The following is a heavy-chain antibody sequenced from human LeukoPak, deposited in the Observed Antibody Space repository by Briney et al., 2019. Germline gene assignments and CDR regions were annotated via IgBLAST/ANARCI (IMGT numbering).Heavy chain of an antibody. D-gene: IGHD7-27*01. CDR3: ARQGWNWGSDC. J-gene: IGHJ4*02. CDR2: IYYSGST. Sequence: SETLSLTCTVSGGCISSHYWGWIRQPPGKGLEWIGTIYYSGSTYYNPSLKSRLTISVDTSKNQFSLKLNSVTAADTAVYFCARQGWNWGSDCWGQGTLVTVSS. V-gene: IGHV4-39*01. CDR1: GGCISSHY.